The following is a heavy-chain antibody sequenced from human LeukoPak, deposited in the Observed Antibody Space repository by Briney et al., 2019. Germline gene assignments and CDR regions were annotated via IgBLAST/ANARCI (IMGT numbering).Heavy chain of an antibody. CDR2: IHRGGSP. V-gene: IGHV4-4*02. J-gene: IGHJ4*02. Sequence: SETLSLTCTVSLDSTTSNFWSWVRQPPGKGLEWIGEIHRGGSPNYNPSLQSRVTISIDRSRNQIALELSSVTAADTAVYYCAREILGGFNPGAYWGQGTLVTVSS. D-gene: IGHD1-14*01. CDR1: LDSTTSNF. CDR3: AREILGGFNPGAY.